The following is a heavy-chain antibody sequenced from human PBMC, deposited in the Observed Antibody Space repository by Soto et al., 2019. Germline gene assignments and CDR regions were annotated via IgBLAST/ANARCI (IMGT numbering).Heavy chain of an antibody. D-gene: IGHD3-10*01. V-gene: IGHV3-23*01. CDR1: GFTFSSYA. CDR3: ARFNLTMVRGAHRRSGMDV. CDR2: ISNSGGST. J-gene: IGHJ6*02. Sequence: GGSLRLSCAASGFTFSSYAMSWVRQAPGKGLDWVSGISNSGGSTFYADSVKGRFTISRDNSKNTLYLQMNSLRADDTAVYYCARFNLTMVRGAHRRSGMDVWGQGTTVTVSS.